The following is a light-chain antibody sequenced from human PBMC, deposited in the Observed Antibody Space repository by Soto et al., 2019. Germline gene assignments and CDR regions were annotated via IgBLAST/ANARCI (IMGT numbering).Light chain of an antibody. Sequence: QSVLTQPPSASGTPGQRVSISCSGTSTNIGSNTVHCYQQFPGTAPTLTLYCNSHRRPAVAGRLSGSKSVTSASLAISGLESADEADDYCTALDDSRNVWVFGGGTKLTVL. CDR1: STNIGSNT. V-gene: IGLV1-44*01. CDR3: TALDDSRNVWV. J-gene: IGLJ3*02. CDR2: CNS.